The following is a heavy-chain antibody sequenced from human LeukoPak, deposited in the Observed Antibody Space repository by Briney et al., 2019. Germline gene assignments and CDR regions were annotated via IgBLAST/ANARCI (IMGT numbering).Heavy chain of an antibody. Sequence: ASVKVSCKASGYTFTSYYMHWVRQAPGQGLKWMGIINPSGGSTSYAQKFQGRVTMTRDTSTSTVYMELSSLRSEDTAVYYCARDHDSAARHSTIDYWGQGTLVTVSS. J-gene: IGHJ4*02. V-gene: IGHV1-46*01. CDR2: INPSGGST. CDR3: ARDHDSAARHSTIDY. CDR1: GYTFTSYY. D-gene: IGHD6-6*01.